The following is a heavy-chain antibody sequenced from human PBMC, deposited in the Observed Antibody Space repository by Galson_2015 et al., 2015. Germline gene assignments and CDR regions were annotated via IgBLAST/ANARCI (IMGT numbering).Heavy chain of an antibody. CDR2: IYGDASSA. Sequence: SLRLSCAASGFTFGTYTMSWVRRAPGKGLEWVSGIYGDASSAFYADSVKGRFTISRDNSRNTVYLLMNGLGVDDTAIYYCAKDVTPDGYWSIDYWGQGTQVTVSS. D-gene: IGHD2-8*02. CDR3: AKDVTPDGYWSIDY. V-gene: IGHV3-23*03. CDR1: GFTFGTYT. J-gene: IGHJ4*02.